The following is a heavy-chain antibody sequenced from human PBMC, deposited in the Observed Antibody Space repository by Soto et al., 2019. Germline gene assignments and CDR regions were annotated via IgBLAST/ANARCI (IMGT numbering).Heavy chain of an antibody. CDR3: AREGYYDSSGTSAFDI. J-gene: IGHJ3*02. CDR2: INPSGGST. D-gene: IGHD3-22*01. CDR1: GYTFTSYY. Sequence: ASVKVSCKASGYTFTSYYMHWVRQAPGQGLEWMGIINPSGGSTSYAQKFQGRVTMTRDTSTSTVYMELSSLRSEDTAVYYCAREGYYDSSGTSAFDIWGQGTMVTVSS. V-gene: IGHV1-46*01.